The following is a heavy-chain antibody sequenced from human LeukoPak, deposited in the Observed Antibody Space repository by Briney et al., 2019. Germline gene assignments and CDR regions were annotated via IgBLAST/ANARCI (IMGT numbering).Heavy chain of an antibody. V-gene: IGHV4-59*01. CDR3: ARGLNRNDYGDYGY. Sequence: SETLSLTCCVSGGSINSYYWSWIRQPPGKGLEWIGYIYYSGSTNYNPSLKSRVTISVQTSKNQFSLKLSSVTAADTAVYYCARGLNRNDYGDYGYWGQGTLVTVSS. D-gene: IGHD4-17*01. CDR1: GGSINSYY. J-gene: IGHJ4*02. CDR2: IYYSGST.